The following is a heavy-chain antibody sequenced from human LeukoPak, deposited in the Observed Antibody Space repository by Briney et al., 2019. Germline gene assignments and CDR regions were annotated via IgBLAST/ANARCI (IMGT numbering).Heavy chain of an antibody. CDR1: GFTFSDHW. Sequence: GGSLRLSCAASGFTFSDHWMTWVRQAPGKGLEWVAVISYDGSNKYYADSVKGRFTISRDNSKNTLYLQMNSLRAEDTAVYYCARDRGWFGELLLTAFDYWGQGTLVTVSS. CDR2: ISYDGSNK. V-gene: IGHV3-30-3*01. CDR3: ARDRGWFGELLLTAFDY. J-gene: IGHJ4*02. D-gene: IGHD3-10*01.